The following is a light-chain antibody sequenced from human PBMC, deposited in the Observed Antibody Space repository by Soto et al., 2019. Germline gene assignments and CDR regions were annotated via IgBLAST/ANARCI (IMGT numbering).Light chain of an antibody. J-gene: IGKJ5*01. CDR3: QQRSNWPPSIT. CDR1: QSVSSY. Sequence: EIVLTQSPATLSLSPGERATLSCRASQSVSSYLAWYQQKPGQAPRLLIYDASNRATCIPASFSGSGSGTDFTLPISSLEPADFAVYYCQQRSNWPPSITFGQGTRLEIK. V-gene: IGKV3-11*01. CDR2: DAS.